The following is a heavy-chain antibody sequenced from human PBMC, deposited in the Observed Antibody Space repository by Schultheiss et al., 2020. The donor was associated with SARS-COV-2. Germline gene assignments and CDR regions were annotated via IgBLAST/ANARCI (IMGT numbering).Heavy chain of an antibody. D-gene: IGHD5-12*01. Sequence: GGSLRLSCAASGFTFSSYGMHWVRQAPGKGLEWVGRIKSKTDGGTTDYAAPVKGRFTISRDNAKNSLYLQMNSLRAEVTAVYYCARGGLRSRYGMDVWGQGTTGTGSS. CDR1: GFTFSSYG. CDR2: IKSKTDGGTT. J-gene: IGHJ6*02. V-gene: IGHV3-15*07. CDR3: ARGGLRSRYGMDV.